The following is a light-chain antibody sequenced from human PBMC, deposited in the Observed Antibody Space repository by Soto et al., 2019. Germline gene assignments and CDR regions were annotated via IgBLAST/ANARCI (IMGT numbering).Light chain of an antibody. V-gene: IGKV1-39*01. CDR3: LQHRSYPLT. J-gene: IGKJ4*01. CDR2: AAS. CDR1: QSISSY. Sequence: DIQMTQSPSSLSASVGDRVTITCRASQSISSYVNWYQQKPGKAPKLLIDAASSLQSGVPSRVSGRGSGTDFTLTISSLQPEDFATYYCLQHRSYPLTFGGGTKVDIK.